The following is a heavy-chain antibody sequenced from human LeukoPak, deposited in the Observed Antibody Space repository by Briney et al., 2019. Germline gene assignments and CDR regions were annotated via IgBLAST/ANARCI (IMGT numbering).Heavy chain of an antibody. J-gene: IGHJ5*02. V-gene: IGHV1-18*01. CDR1: GYTFTSYG. CDR3: ARDTKRSRARWENLGFDP. D-gene: IGHD1-26*01. CDR2: ISAYNGNT. Sequence: ASVKVSCKASGYTFTSYGISWVRQAPGQGLEWMGWISAYNGNTNYALKLQGRVTMTTDTSTSTAYMELRSLRSDDTAVYYCARDTKRSRARWENLGFDPWGQGTLVTVSS.